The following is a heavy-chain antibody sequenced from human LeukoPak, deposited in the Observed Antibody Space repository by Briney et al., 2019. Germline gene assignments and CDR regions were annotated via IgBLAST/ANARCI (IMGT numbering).Heavy chain of an antibody. Sequence: SETLSLTCAVYGGSFSGYYWSWIRQPPGKGLEWIGYIYYSGSTNYNPSLKSRVTISVDTSKNQFSLKLSSVTAADTAVYYCARDQGGLYYFDYWGQGTQVTVSS. CDR1: GGSFSGYY. CDR2: IYYSGST. D-gene: IGHD1-26*01. J-gene: IGHJ4*02. V-gene: IGHV4-59*01. CDR3: ARDQGGLYYFDY.